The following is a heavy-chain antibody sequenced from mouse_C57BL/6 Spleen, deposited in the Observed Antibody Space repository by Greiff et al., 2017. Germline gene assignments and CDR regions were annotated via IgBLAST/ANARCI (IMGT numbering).Heavy chain of an antibody. J-gene: IGHJ4*01. V-gene: IGHV5-4*01. D-gene: IGHD1-1*01. CDR3: ARVRITTDYYAMDY. CDR1: GFTFSSYA. CDR2: ISDGGSYT. Sequence: EVQLVESGGGLVKPGGSLKLSCAASGFTFSSYAMSWVRQTPEKRLEWVATISDGGSYTYYPDNVKGRFTISRDNAKNNLYLQMSHLKSEDTAMYYCARVRITTDYYAMDYWGQGTSVTVSS.